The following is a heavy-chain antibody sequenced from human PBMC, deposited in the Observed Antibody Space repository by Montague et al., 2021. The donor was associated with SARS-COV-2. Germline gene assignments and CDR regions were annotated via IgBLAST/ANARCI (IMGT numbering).Heavy chain of an antibody. V-gene: IGHV4-59*02. J-gene: IGHJ5*02. CDR3: ARAGGFYDYWSGYSSSAGFFDA. CDR1: GGSVSSYY. CDR2: IYYSGST. Sequence: SETLSLTCTVSGGSVSSYYWSWIRQSPGKELQWLGYIYYSGSTDYNPSLKSRVTMSVDTSKNQLSLTLNSVTTADTAVYFCARAGGFYDYWSGYSSSAGFFDAWGQGILVTVSS. D-gene: IGHD3-3*01.